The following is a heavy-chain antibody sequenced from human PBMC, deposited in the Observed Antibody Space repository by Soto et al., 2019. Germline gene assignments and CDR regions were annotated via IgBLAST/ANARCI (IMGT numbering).Heavy chain of an antibody. V-gene: IGHV4-30-4*01. J-gene: IGHJ3*02. D-gene: IGHD3-3*01. CDR1: GGSISSGDYY. Sequence: SETLSLTCTVSGGSISSGDYYWSWIRQPPGKGLEWIGYIYYSGSTYYNPSLKSRVTISVDTSKNQFSLKLSSVTAADTAVYYCARVLRVLEWLPLATDAFDIWGQGTVVTVSS. CDR2: IYYSGST. CDR3: ARVLRVLEWLPLATDAFDI.